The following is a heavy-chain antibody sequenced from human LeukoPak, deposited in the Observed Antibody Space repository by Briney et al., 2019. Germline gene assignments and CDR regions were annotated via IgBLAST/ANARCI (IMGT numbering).Heavy chain of an antibody. J-gene: IGHJ6*03. CDR3: ARVGAPIYYYYYYMDV. D-gene: IGHD1-26*01. V-gene: IGHV3-23*01. CDR1: GFTFSSYA. Sequence: GGSLRLSCAASGFTFSSYAMSWVRQAPGKGLEWVSAISGSGGSTYYADSVKGRFTISRDNSKNTLYLQMNSLRAEDTAVYYCARVGAPIYYYYYYMDVWGKGTTVTVSS. CDR2: ISGSGGST.